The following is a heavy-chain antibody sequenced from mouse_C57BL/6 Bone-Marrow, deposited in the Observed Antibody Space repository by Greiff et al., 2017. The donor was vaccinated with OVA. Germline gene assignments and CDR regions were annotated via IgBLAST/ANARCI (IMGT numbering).Heavy chain of an antibody. CDR2: IDPEDGET. J-gene: IGHJ4*01. CDR3: ARSDYGRTRGAMDY. V-gene: IGHV14-2*01. CDR1: GFNIQDYY. D-gene: IGHD1-2*01. Sequence: VQLVESGAEFVKPGASVKLSCTAFGFNIQDYYMHWVKQRTEQGLEWFGMIDPEDGETTYAPKFQGKATITADTSSNTAYLQLRSLTSEDTAVYYCARSDYGRTRGAMDYWGQGTSVTVSS.